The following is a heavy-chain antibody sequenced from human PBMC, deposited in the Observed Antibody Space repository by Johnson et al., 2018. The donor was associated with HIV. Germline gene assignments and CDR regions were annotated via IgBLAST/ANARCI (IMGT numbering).Heavy chain of an antibody. D-gene: IGHD1-26*01. V-gene: IGHV3-30*04. CDR1: VFTFSNYA. J-gene: IGHJ3*02. CDR2: ISFDGNNK. CDR3: AREGGALDAFDI. Sequence: QVQLVESGGGVVQPGRSLRLSCAASVFTFSNYAMHWVRQAPGKGLEWVAVISFDGNNKYYADSVKGRLTISRDNSKNSLFLQMNSLRAEDTAVYYCAREGGALDAFDIWGQGTMVTVSS.